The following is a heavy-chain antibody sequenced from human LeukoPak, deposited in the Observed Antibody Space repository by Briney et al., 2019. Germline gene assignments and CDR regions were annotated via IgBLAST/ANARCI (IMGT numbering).Heavy chain of an antibody. CDR2: ISWNSGSI. CDR3: AKDMRRGGSYYYYYCYYYMDV. Sequence: GRSLRLSCAASGFTFDEYAMHWVRQAPGKGLEWVSGISWNSGSIGYAGSVKGRFTISRDNAQNTLYLQMNSLRAEDTALYYCAKDMRRGGSYYYYYCYYYMDVWGKGTTVTVSS. V-gene: IGHV3-9*01. D-gene: IGHD1-26*01. CDR1: GFTFDEYA. J-gene: IGHJ6*03.